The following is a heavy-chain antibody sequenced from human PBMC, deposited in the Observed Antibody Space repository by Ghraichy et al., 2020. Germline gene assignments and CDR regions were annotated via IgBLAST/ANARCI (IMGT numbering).Heavy chain of an antibody. CDR2: ISGSADTT. CDR3: AWHSRWSDFDC. Sequence: GGSLRLSCAASGFTFNNYAMSWVRQAPGKGREWVSAISGSADTTYYANSVRGRFTISRDNSKNSVYLQMNSLRAEDTAVYYCAWHSRWSDFDCWGQGTLVTVSS. V-gene: IGHV3-23*01. J-gene: IGHJ4*02. D-gene: IGHD4-23*01. CDR1: GFTFNNYA.